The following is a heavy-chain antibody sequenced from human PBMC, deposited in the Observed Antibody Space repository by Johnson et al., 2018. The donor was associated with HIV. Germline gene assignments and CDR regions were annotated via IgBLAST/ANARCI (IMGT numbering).Heavy chain of an antibody. CDR3: AREDCSSTRCSDWDSALDI. Sequence: VQLVEYGGGLVQPGGSLRLSCTASGFTFSDFRMSWVRQAPGRGLEWVANINVDGREKYYVDSVEGRFTISRDNAKNSLFLKMNSLRAGDTAVYYCAREDCSSTRCSDWDSALDIWGQGTMVTVSS. CDR1: GFTFSDFR. D-gene: IGHD2-2*01. J-gene: IGHJ3*02. V-gene: IGHV3-7*01. CDR2: INVDGREK.